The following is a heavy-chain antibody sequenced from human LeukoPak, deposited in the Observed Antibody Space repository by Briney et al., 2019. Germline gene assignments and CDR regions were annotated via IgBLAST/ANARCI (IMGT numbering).Heavy chain of an antibody. J-gene: IGHJ4*02. CDR1: EFTFTANA. CDR2: IGGSGGNT. CDR3: AKNGGDSYGTGHFDY. Sequence: GGSLNLSGQPSEFTFTANARTWVRKPQGKGRDWSPPIGGSGGNTYYADSVKGRFTISRDNSKNTLYLQMNSLKAEDTAVYYCAKNGGDSYGTGHFDYWGQGALVTVSS. V-gene: IGHV3-23*01. D-gene: IGHD5-18*01.